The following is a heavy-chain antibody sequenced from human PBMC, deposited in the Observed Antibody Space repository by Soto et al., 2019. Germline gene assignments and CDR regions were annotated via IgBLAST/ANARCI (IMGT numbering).Heavy chain of an antibody. CDR1: GDTFSNFD. J-gene: IGHJ5*02. V-gene: IGHV1-8*01. Sequence: QVQLVQSGAEVKRPGASVKVSCKASGDTFSNFDFNWVRQATGQGPEWMGWMYPNNGQTAYARTFQGRVTMTWNSSTSTAYMEPSSLTSEDTAVYYWATMIRGLIHWLDPWGQGTLVTVSS. CDR2: MYPNNGQT. CDR3: ATMIRGLIHWLDP. D-gene: IGHD3-16*01.